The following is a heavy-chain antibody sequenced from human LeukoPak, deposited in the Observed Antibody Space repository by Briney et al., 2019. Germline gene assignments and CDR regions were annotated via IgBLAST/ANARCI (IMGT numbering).Heavy chain of an antibody. D-gene: IGHD6-13*01. CDR3: ARGVRVSFDI. CDR1: GFTFNGYG. CDR2: ISGRDGST. V-gene: IGHV3-23*01. J-gene: IGHJ3*02. Sequence: GGSLRLSCAASGFTFNGYGMHWVRQAPGKGLEWVSAISGRDGSTYYADSVNGRLTISRDNSKNTLYLQMNSLRAEDTAVYYCARGVRVSFDIWGQGTMVTVSS.